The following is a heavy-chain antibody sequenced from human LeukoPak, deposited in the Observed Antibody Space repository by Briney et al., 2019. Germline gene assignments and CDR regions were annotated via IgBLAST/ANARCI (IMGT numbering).Heavy chain of an antibody. V-gene: IGHV3-21*01. CDR2: ISSGSSYM. Sequence: GGSLRLSCAASGFTFSSYSMNWVRQAPGKGLEWVSSISSGSSYMYYADSVKGRFTISRDNAKNSLYLQMNSLRAEDTAVYYCARGDKSSGWYFFDYWGQGTLVTVSS. CDR1: GFTFSSYS. CDR3: ARGDKSSGWYFFDY. D-gene: IGHD6-19*01. J-gene: IGHJ4*02.